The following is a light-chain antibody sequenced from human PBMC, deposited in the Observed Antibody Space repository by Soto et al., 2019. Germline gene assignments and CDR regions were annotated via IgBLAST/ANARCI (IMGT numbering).Light chain of an antibody. Sequence: DIQMTHSPSTLSASVVYIVTITFRASQSISVWLAWYQQKAGKAPNLLIYKASRLESGVPSRFSGNRSGTEFTLTISSLQSEDFAVYYCQQYNNWPLKFGQGTKVDIK. CDR1: QSISVW. CDR2: KAS. V-gene: IGKV1-5*03. J-gene: IGKJ1*01. CDR3: QQYNNWPLK.